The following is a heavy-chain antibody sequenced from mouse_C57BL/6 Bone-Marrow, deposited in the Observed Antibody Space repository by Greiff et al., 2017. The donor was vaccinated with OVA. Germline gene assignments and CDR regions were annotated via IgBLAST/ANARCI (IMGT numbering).Heavy chain of an antibody. Sequence: EVKLVESGGGLVQSGRSLRLSCATSGFTFSDFYMEWVRQAPGKGLEWIGASRNKANDYTTEYSASVKGRFIVSKDTSQSILYLQMNALRAEDTAIYDCARDAGTTVVEGYAMDYWGQGTSVTVSS. D-gene: IGHD1-1*01. CDR2: SRNKANDYTT. CDR3: ARDAGTTVVEGYAMDY. J-gene: IGHJ4*01. CDR1: GFTFSDFY. V-gene: IGHV7-1*01.